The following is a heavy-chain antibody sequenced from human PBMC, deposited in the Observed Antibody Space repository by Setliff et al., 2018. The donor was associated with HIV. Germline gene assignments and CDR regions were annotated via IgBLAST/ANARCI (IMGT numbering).Heavy chain of an antibody. J-gene: IGHJ6*01. D-gene: IGHD3-10*01. CDR1: GDSINSGTYY. Sequence: PSETLSLTCTVSGDSINSGTYYWSWIRQPAGKGLEWIGRLHLSGDTNYNPSLKSRVTMSIDTSKNHFSLKLSSVTAADTAVYYCARDNSYYYGSGSHYWYGMDVWGQGTTVTVSS. CDR2: LHLSGDT. CDR3: ARDNSYYYGSGSHYWYGMDV. V-gene: IGHV4-61*02.